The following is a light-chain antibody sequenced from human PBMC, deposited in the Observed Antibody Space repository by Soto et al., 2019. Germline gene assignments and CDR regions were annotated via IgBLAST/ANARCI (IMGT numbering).Light chain of an antibody. V-gene: IGLV8-61*01. CDR3: VLYMGSGPNYV. J-gene: IGLJ1*01. Sequence: QTVVTQEPSFSVSPGGTVTLTCGLSSGSVSTSYYPSWYQQTPGQAPRTLIYSTNTRSSGVPDRFSGSILGNKAALTITGAQADDESDYYCVLYMGSGPNYVFGPGTKVTVL. CDR2: STN. CDR1: SGSVSTSYY.